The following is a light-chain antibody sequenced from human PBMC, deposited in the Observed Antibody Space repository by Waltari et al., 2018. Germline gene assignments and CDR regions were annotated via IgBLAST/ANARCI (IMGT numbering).Light chain of an antibody. CDR1: QSLSNY. CDR2: DTS. Sequence: DIVLTQSPATLSLSPGERATLSSLASQSLSNYLAWYQQKPGQAPRLLIYDTSNRATGIPARFSGSGFGTDFTLTISSLEPEDCAVYYCQQRRNWPLTFGGGTKVEIK. CDR3: QQRRNWPLT. V-gene: IGKV3-11*01. J-gene: IGKJ4*01.